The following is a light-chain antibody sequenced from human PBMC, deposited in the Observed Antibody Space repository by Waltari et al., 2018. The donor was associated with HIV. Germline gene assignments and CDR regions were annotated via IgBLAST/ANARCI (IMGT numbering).Light chain of an antibody. CDR2: NVS. Sequence: QSALTQPRSVSGSPGQSVTISCTGTSRDVGAYDSVSWYQQHPGKAPKLMIYNVSKRPSGVPDRFSGSKSGNTASLTISGLQAEDEAEYYCGSYAGSYTWVFGGGTKLTVL. J-gene: IGLJ3*02. CDR3: GSYAGSYTWV. V-gene: IGLV2-11*01. CDR1: SRDVGAYDS.